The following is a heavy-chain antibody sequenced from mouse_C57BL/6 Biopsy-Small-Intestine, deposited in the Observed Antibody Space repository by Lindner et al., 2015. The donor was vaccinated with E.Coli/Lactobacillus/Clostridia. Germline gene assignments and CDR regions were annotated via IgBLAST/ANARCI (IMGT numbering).Heavy chain of an antibody. CDR1: GFNIKDAY. J-gene: IGHJ2*01. CDR2: IDPENGDT. CDR3: TKGYRNFDY. Sequence: VQLQESGAELVWPGASVKLSCTTSGFNIKDAYINWVKQRPARGLVWIGWIDPENGDTEYASKFQGKATITADTSSDTAFLQLSSLTSEDTAVYYCTKGYRNFDYWGQGATLTVSS. D-gene: IGHD2-14*01. V-gene: IGHV14-4*01.